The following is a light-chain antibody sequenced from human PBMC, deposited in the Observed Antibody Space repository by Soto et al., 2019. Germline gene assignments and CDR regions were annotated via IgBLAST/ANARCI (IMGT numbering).Light chain of an antibody. CDR3: QGYGCSLFI. CDR1: QRVSSSY. J-gene: IGKJ2*01. Sequence: EIVLTQSPGTLSLSPGERATLSCRASQRVSSSYLAWYQQTPGQAPRLLIYGASSRATGIPDRFSGGGSGTDFTVYIRNLEPVDFAVYYLQGYGCSLFIFGQGTKLEIK. CDR2: GAS. V-gene: IGKV3-20*01.